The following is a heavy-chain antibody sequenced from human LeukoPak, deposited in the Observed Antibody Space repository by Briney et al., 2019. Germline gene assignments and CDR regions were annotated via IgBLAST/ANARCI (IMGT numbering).Heavy chain of an antibody. Sequence: SETLSLTCAVYGGSFSGYYWSWIRQPPGKGLEWIGEINHSGSTNYDPSLKSRVTISVDTSKNQFSLKLSSVTAADTAVYYCARGPYYWGQGTLVTVSS. CDR3: ARGPYY. J-gene: IGHJ4*02. CDR2: INHSGST. CDR1: GGSFSGYY. V-gene: IGHV4-34*01.